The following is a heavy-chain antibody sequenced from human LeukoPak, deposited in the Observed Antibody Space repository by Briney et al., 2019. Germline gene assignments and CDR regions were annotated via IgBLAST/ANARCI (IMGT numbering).Heavy chain of an antibody. V-gene: IGHV3-48*03. Sequence: GGSLRLSCAASGFTFSSYEMNWVRQAPGKGLEWVSYISSSGSTIYYADSVKGRFTISRDNAKNSLYLQMNSLRAEDTAVYYCARKYYYDSSGYYGDAFDIWGQGTVVTVSS. CDR2: ISSSGSTI. D-gene: IGHD3-22*01. CDR3: ARKYYYDSSGYYGDAFDI. CDR1: GFTFSSYE. J-gene: IGHJ3*02.